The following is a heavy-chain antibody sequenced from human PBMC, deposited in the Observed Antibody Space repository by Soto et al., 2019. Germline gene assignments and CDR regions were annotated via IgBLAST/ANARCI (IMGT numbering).Heavy chain of an antibody. D-gene: IGHD1-26*01. V-gene: IGHV3-11*01. CDR2: ISSSGSTI. J-gene: IGHJ4*02. CDR3: ARDQWELLPSEYADVDY. CDR1: GFTFSDYY. Sequence: QVQLVESGGGLVKPGGSLRLSCAASGFTFSDYYMSWIRQAPGKGLEWVSYISSSGSTIYYADSVKGRFTISRDNAKNTLYLQMNRLRAEDTAVYYCARDQWELLPSEYADVDYWGQGTLVTVSS.